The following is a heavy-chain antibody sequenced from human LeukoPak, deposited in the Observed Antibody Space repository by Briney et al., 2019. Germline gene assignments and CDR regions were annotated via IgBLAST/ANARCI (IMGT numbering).Heavy chain of an antibody. CDR1: GFTFSSYW. CDR3: AREYYDSSGYYYRWFDP. V-gene: IGHV3-7*01. Sequence: GGSLRLSCAASGFTFSSYWMSWVRQAPWKGLEWVANIKQDGSEKYYVDSVKGRFTISRDNAKNSLYLQMNSLRAEDTAVYYCAREYYDSSGYYYRWFDPWGQGTLVTVSS. D-gene: IGHD3-22*01. CDR2: IKQDGSEK. J-gene: IGHJ5*02.